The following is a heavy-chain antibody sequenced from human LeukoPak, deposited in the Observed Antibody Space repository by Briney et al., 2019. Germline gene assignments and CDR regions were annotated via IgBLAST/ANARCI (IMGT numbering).Heavy chain of an antibody. CDR2: ISYDGSNK. V-gene: IGHV3-30-3*01. CDR3: ARDQSLYYFDY. CDR1: GFTFSSYA. Sequence: GGSLRLSCAASGFTFSSYAMHWVRQAPGKGLEWVAVISYDGSNKYYADSVKGRFTISRDNSKNTLYLQMNSLRAEDTAVYYCARDQSLYYFDYWGQGTLVTVSS. J-gene: IGHJ4*02.